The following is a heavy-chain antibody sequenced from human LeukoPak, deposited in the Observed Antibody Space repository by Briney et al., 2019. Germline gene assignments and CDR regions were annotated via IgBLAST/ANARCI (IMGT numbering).Heavy chain of an antibody. V-gene: IGHV4-30-2*01. CDR3: ARDPPASGLSRFEYYYYGMDV. D-gene: IGHD3-3*02. J-gene: IGHJ6*02. CDR1: GGSISSGGYS. CDR2: IYHSGST. Sequence: PSQTLSLTCAVSGGSISSGGYSWSWIRQPPGKGLEWIGYIYHSGSTYYNPSLKTRVTISVDRSKNQFSLKLSSVTAADTAVYYCARDPPASGLSRFEYYYYGMDVWGQGTTVTVSS.